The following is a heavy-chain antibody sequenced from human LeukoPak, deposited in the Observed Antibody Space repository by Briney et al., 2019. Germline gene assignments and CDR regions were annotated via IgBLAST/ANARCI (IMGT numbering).Heavy chain of an antibody. V-gene: IGHV3-53*01. J-gene: IGHJ3*02. CDR1: GFTFDDYA. Sequence: PGGSLRLSCAASGFTFDDYAMHWVRQAPGKGLEWVSVIYSGGSTYYADSVKGRFTISRDNSKNTLYLQMNSLRAEDTAVYYCARDGADDAFDIWGQGTMVTVSS. CDR2: IYSGGST. D-gene: IGHD3-16*01. CDR3: ARDGADDAFDI.